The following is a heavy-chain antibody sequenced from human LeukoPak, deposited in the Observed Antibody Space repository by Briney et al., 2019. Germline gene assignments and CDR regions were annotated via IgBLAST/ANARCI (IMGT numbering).Heavy chain of an antibody. CDR2: ISGDGGRT. CDR3: CTIPSGYYYDNYIDV. V-gene: IGHV3-43*02. D-gene: IGHD3-3*01. Sequence: GGSLRLSCAASGLTFNDYAMHWVRQTPGKGLEWVSVISGDGGRTDYADSVKGRFTISRDNSRNSLYLQLRSLRIEDTAFYYCCTIPSGYYYDNYIDVWGKGATVIVSS. CDR1: GLTFNDYA. J-gene: IGHJ6*03.